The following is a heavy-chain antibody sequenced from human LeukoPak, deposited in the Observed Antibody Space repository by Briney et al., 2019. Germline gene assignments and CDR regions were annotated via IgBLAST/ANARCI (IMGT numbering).Heavy chain of an antibody. Sequence: GGSLRLSCAASGFTFSSYAMSWVRQAPGKGLEWVSAISGSGGSTYYADSVKGRFTISRDNSKNTLYLQMNSLRADDTAVFYCAKDRDTYGYVTSFDYWGQGTLVTVSS. CDR3: AKDRDTYGYVTSFDY. J-gene: IGHJ4*02. D-gene: IGHD5-18*01. V-gene: IGHV3-23*01. CDR1: GFTFSSYA. CDR2: ISGSGGST.